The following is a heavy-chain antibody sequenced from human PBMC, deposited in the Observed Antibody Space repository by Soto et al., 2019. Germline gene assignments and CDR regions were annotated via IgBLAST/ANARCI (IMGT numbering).Heavy chain of an antibody. CDR1: GFTFSSYA. J-gene: IGHJ6*02. Sequence: HPGGSLRLSCAASGFTFSSYAMSWVRQAPGKGLEWVSAISGSGGSTYYADSVKGRFSISRDNSKNTLYLQMNSLRAEDTAVYYCAKDQGLLWFGYYGMDVWGQGTTVTVSS. CDR2: ISGSGGST. D-gene: IGHD3-10*01. CDR3: AKDQGLLWFGYYGMDV. V-gene: IGHV3-23*01.